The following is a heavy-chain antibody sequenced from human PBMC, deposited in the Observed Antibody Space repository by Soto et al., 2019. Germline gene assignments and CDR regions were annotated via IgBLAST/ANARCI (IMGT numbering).Heavy chain of an antibody. J-gene: IGHJ4*02. CDR1: GFSLRNSGVG. Sequence: QITLKESGPTLVKPTQTLTLTCTFSGFSLRNSGVGVGWIRQPPGKALEWLALIYWDDDKRYIPSLKSRLTITKDTSKNQMVLTMTNMDPVDTATYYCAHLTTGGFYFDYWGQGTLVTVSS. CDR2: IYWDDDK. V-gene: IGHV2-5*02. CDR3: AHLTTGGFYFDY. D-gene: IGHD4-17*01.